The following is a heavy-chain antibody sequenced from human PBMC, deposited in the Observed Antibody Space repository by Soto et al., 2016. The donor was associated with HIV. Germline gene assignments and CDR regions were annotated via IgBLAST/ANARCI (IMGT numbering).Heavy chain of an antibody. CDR3: ARDGSDYYDSSGYQ. CDR1: GFTFSDYY. Sequence: VQLVESGGGLVKPGGSLRLSCAASGFTFSDYYMSWIRQAPGKGLEWVSYISHSSSYTNYADSVKGRFTISRDNARNSLYLQMNSLRAEDTAVYYCARDGSDYYDSSGYQWGQGTLVTVSS. J-gene: IGHJ4*02. V-gene: IGHV3-11*05. D-gene: IGHD3-22*01. CDR2: ISHSSSYT.